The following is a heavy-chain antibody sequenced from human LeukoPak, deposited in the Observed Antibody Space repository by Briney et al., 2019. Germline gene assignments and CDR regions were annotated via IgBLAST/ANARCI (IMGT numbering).Heavy chain of an antibody. CDR2: IWSDGSNK. Sequence: GGSLRLSCAASGFTFSSYGMHWVRQAPGKGLEWVAVIWSDGSNKYYADSVKGRFTISRDNSKNTLYLQMNTLRAEDTAVYYCARAPVSASYYFDYWGQGTLVTVSS. CDR1: GFTFSSYG. CDR3: ARAPVSASYYFDY. D-gene: IGHD5/OR15-5a*01. V-gene: IGHV3-33*01. J-gene: IGHJ4*02.